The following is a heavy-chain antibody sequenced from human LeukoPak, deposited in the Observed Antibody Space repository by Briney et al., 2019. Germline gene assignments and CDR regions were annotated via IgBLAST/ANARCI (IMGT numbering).Heavy chain of an antibody. Sequence: ASVKVSCKASGYTFTNSAMHWVRQAPGQRLEWMGWINAGNGNTKYSQKFQGTVTITRDTSASTAYMELSSLRSEDTAVYYCARANPAGHFDYWGQGTLVTVSS. CDR3: ARANPAGHFDY. CDR1: GYTFTNSA. J-gene: IGHJ4*02. V-gene: IGHV1-3*01. CDR2: INAGNGNT.